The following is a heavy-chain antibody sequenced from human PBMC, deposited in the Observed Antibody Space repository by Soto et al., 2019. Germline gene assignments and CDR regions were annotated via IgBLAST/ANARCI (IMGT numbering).Heavy chain of an antibody. Sequence: QVQLQQWGAGLLKPSETLSLTCAVDGGSFSGYYWRWIRQPPGKGLEWIGEFNHSGSTNYNPSLKSRVAISVDTSNNQFSLRLTSVTAADTAVYYSPSVVVLDGDYVFDYWGQGTLVTVSS. CDR1: GGSFSGYY. V-gene: IGHV4-34*01. CDR2: FNHSGST. J-gene: IGHJ4*02. D-gene: IGHD4-17*01. CDR3: PSVVVLDGDYVFDY.